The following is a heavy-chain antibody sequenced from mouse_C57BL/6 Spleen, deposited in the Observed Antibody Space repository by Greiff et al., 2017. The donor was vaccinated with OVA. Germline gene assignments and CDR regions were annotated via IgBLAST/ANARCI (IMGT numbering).Heavy chain of an antibody. CDR1: GYTFTDYY. Sequence: QVQLQQSGAELVRPGASVKLSCKASGYTFTDYYINWVKQRPGQGLEWIARIYPGSGNTYYNEKFKGQATLTAEKSSSTAYMQLSSLTSEDSAVYFCARSCDGYWYFDHRGQGTTPTVSS. J-gene: IGHJ2*01. CDR2: IYPGSGNT. D-gene: IGHD2-3*01. V-gene: IGHV1-76*01. CDR3: ARSCDGYWYFDH.